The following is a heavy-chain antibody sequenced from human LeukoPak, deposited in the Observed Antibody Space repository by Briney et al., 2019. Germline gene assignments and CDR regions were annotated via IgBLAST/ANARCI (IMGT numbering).Heavy chain of an antibody. CDR3: ANEVGANSPSGY. CDR2: IIPILGIA. D-gene: IGHD1-26*01. V-gene: IGHV1-69*02. CDR1: GGTFSSYT. Sequence: ASVKVSCKASGGTFSSYTISWVRQAPGQGLEWMGRIIPILGIANYAQKFQGRVTITADKSTSTAYMELSSLRSEDTAVYYCANEVGANSPSGYWGQGTLVIVSS. J-gene: IGHJ4*02.